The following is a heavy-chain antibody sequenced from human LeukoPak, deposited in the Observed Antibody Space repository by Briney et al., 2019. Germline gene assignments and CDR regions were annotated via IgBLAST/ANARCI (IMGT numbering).Heavy chain of an antibody. J-gene: IGHJ4*02. CDR3: ARRPNYYDSSGYSGNYFDY. CDR1: GGSISSYY. D-gene: IGHD3-22*01. CDR2: IYNSGST. Sequence: SETLSLTCTVSGGSISSYYWSWIRQPPGKGLEWIGYIYNSGSTNYNPSLKSRVTISVDTSKNQFSLKLSSVTAADTAVYYCARRPNYYDSSGYSGNYFDYWGQGTLVTVSS. V-gene: IGHV4-59*08.